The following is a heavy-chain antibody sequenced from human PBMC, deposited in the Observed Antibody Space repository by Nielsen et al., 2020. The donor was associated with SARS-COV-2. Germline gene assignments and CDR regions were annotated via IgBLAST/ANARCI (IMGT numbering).Heavy chain of an antibody. J-gene: IGHJ6*02. V-gene: IGHV3-33*08. CDR3: ARDLSNYYGMDV. CDR2: IWYDGSNK. Sequence: GESLKISCAASGFTFSSYWMSWVRQAPGKGLEWVAVIWYDGSNKYYADSVKGRFTISRDNSKNTLYLQMNSLRAEDTAVYYCARDLSNYYGMDVWGQGTTVTVSS. CDR1: GFTFSSYW.